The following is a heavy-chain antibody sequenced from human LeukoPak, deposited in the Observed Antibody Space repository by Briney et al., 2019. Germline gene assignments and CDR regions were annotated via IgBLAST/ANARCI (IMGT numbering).Heavy chain of an antibody. D-gene: IGHD5-18*01. J-gene: IGHJ4*02. V-gene: IGHV4-59*01. CDR2: IYYSGST. CDR1: GGSISSSY. Sequence: SETLSPTCTVSGGSISSSYWNWIRQPPGKGLEWIGYIYYSGSTNYNPSIKSRVTISVDTSKNQFFIKLSSVTAADPAVYFCAGVGYNLDYWGQGTLVTVSS. CDR3: AGVGYNLDY.